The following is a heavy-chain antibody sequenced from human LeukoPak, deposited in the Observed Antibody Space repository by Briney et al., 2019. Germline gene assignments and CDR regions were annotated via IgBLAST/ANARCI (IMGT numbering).Heavy chain of an antibody. Sequence: GGSLRLSCAASGFTFSSYWMSWVRQAPGKGLEWVANIKQDGSEKYYVDSVKGRFTISRDNSKNTLYLQMNSLRADDTAIYYCARNQQLGGHSYYYYGMDVWGQGTTVTVSS. D-gene: IGHD3-16*01. V-gene: IGHV3-7*03. J-gene: IGHJ6*02. CDR1: GFTFSSYW. CDR3: ARNQQLGGHSYYYYGMDV. CDR2: IKQDGSEK.